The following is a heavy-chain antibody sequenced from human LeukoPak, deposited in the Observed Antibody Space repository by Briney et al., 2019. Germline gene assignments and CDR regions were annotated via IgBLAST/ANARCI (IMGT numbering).Heavy chain of an antibody. CDR1: GFTFSSYA. J-gene: IGHJ3*02. Sequence: GGSLRLSCAASGFTFSSYAMHWVRQAPGKGLEWVAVISYDGSNKYYADSVKGRFTISRDNSKNTLYLQMNSLRAEDTAVYYCAIPAYGGNSLAFDIWGQGTMVTVSS. V-gene: IGHV3-30*04. D-gene: IGHD4-23*01. CDR2: ISYDGSNK. CDR3: AIPAYGGNSLAFDI.